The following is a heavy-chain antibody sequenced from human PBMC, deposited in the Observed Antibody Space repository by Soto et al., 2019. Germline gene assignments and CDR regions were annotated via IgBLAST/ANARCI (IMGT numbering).Heavy chain of an antibody. CDR3: ARGGGYTTKKLDY. J-gene: IGHJ4*02. CDR2: ISYDGSNK. Sequence: QVQLVESGGGVVQPGRSLRLSCAASGFTFSSYAMHWVRQAPGKGLEWVAVISYDGSNKYYADSVKGRFTISRDNSKNTLYLQRNSLRAEDTAVYYCARGGGYTTKKLDYWGQGTLVTVSS. D-gene: IGHD5-12*01. V-gene: IGHV3-30-3*01. CDR1: GFTFSSYA.